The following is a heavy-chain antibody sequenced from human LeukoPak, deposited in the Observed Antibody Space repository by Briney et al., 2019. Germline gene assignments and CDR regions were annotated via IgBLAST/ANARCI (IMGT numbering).Heavy chain of an antibody. CDR2: IYYSGST. V-gene: IGHV4-59*08. D-gene: IGHD3-10*01. J-gene: IGHJ5*02. CDR1: GGSISSYY. CDR3: ARHRRARALWFDP. Sequence: PSETLSLTCTVSGGSISSYYWSWIRQPPGKGLEWIGYIYYSGSTNYNPSLKSRVTISVDTSKDQFSLKLSSVTAADTAVYYCARHRRARALWFDPWGQGTLVTVSS.